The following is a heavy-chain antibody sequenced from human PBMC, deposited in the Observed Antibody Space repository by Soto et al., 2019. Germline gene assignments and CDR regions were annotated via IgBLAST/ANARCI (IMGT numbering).Heavy chain of an antibody. J-gene: IGHJ4*02. D-gene: IGHD1-1*01. CDR2: IYYSGST. CDR1: GGSISYEYYH. CDR3: AQGNPNYQTYFDY. V-gene: IGHV4-31*03. Sequence: SETLSLTCTVSGGSISYEYYHWTWIRQPPGKGLEWIGYIYYSGSTYYNPSLKSRVTISVDTSKNQFSLKLSSVTAADTAVYYCAQGNPNYQTYFDYWGQGTLVTVSS.